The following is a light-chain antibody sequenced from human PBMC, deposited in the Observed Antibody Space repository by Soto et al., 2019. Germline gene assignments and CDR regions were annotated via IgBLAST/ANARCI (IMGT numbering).Light chain of an antibody. Sequence: EIALTQSPGTLSLSPGERATLSCRASQSVSSSYLAWYQQKHGQAPRLLIYGASSRATGIADRFSGSGSGTDFTLTISRLEHEDLAVYYCQQYGSSPLYTFGQVTKLEIK. CDR3: QQYGSSPLYT. V-gene: IGKV3-20*01. CDR2: GAS. J-gene: IGKJ2*01. CDR1: QSVSSSY.